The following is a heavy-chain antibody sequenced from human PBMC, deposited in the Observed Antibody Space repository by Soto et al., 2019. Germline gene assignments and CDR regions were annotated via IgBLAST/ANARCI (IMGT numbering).Heavy chain of an antibody. D-gene: IGHD1-20*01. V-gene: IGHV4-59*01. J-gene: IGHJ6*02. CDR1: GGSISSYY. Sequence: QVQLQESGPGLVKPSETLSLTCTVSGGSISSYYWSWIRQPPGKGLELIGYIYYSGITNYNPSLKSRVTISVDPSKNQFSLKLSSVTAADTAVYYCARYNSNYYYGMDVWGQGTTVTVSS. CDR2: IYYSGIT. CDR3: ARYNSNYYYGMDV.